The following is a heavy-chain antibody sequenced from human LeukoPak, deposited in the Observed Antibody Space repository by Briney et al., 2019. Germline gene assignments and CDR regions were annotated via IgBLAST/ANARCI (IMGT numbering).Heavy chain of an antibody. D-gene: IGHD1-26*01. V-gene: IGHV3-49*04. CDR2: IRSKAYGGTT. Sequence: QPGRSLRLSCTASGFTFGDYAMSWVRQAPGKGREWVGFIRSKAYGGTTEYAASVEGRFTISRDDSKSIAYLQMNSLKTEDTAVYYCTREGEWELLRFDYWGQGTLMTVSS. CDR1: GFTFGDYA. CDR3: TREGEWELLRFDY. J-gene: IGHJ4*02.